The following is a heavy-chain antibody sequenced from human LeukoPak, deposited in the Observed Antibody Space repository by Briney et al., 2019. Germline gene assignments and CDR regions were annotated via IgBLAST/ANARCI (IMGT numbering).Heavy chain of an antibody. D-gene: IGHD6-13*01. CDR1: GYTFTSYD. CDR3: ARGRGSSSYIGGSYYMDV. Sequence: VSVKVSCKASGYTFTSYDINWVRQATGQGLEWMGWMNPNSGNTGYAQKFQGRVTMTRNTSISTAYMELSSLRSEDTAVYYCARGRGSSSYIGGSYYMDVWGKGTTVTISS. CDR2: MNPNSGNT. V-gene: IGHV1-8*01. J-gene: IGHJ6*03.